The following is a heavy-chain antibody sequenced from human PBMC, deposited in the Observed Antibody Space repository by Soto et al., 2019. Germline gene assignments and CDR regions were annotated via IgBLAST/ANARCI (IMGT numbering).Heavy chain of an antibody. V-gene: IGHV3-30*18. J-gene: IGHJ4*02. Sequence: VQLVESGGGVVQPGRSLRLSGAASGFPFSDYALHWVRQAPGRGREWVAVVSHDGRNTHYADSVKGRFTISRDSSKNTVSLEMTSLRAEDTAVYYCAKGGRQWLVTSDFNYWGQGALVTVSS. CDR1: GFPFSDYA. CDR3: AKGGRQWLVTSDFNY. CDR2: VSHDGRNT. D-gene: IGHD6-19*01.